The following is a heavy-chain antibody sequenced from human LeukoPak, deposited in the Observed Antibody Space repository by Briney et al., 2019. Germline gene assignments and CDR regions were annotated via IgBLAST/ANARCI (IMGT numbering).Heavy chain of an antibody. CDR3: ASQLGDASDI. CDR1: RFTFSSYA. J-gene: IGHJ3*02. D-gene: IGHD6-13*01. V-gene: IGHV3-23*01. Sequence: GGSLRLSCAASRFTFSSYAMSWVRQAPGKGLEWVSTISSSGGYTYYADSVKGRFTISRDNGKNSLYLQMNSLRAEDTAVYYCASQLGDASDIWGQGTMVTVSS. CDR2: ISSSGGYT.